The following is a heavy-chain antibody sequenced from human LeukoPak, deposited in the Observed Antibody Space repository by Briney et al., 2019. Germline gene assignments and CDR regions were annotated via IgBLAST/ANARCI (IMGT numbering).Heavy chain of an antibody. CDR1: GYTFTGYY. J-gene: IGHJ5*02. D-gene: IGHD3-22*01. Sequence: GASVKVSCKASGYTFTGYYMHWVRQAPGQGLEWMGWINPNSGGTNYAQKFQGRVTMTRDTSISTAYMELSRLRSDDTAVYYCERVQYYYDSSGSFDPWGQGTLVTVSS. CDR3: ERVQYYYDSSGSFDP. V-gene: IGHV1-2*02. CDR2: INPNSGGT.